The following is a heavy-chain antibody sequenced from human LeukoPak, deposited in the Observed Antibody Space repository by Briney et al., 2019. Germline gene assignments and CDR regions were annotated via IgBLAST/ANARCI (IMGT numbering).Heavy chain of an antibody. Sequence: PGGSLRLSCAASGFTFTDFWMHWVRQAPGGGLVWVSRVKGDEVSTLYADSVKGRFTISRDNAKNTLYLQMNSLRADDTALYYCATGPYSAFEMWGQGKMVTVSS. CDR1: GFTFTDFW. J-gene: IGHJ3*02. V-gene: IGHV3-74*01. CDR2: VKGDEVST. D-gene: IGHD2-21*01. CDR3: ATGPYSAFEM.